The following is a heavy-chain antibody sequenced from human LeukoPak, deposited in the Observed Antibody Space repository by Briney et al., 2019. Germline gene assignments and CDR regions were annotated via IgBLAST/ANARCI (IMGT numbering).Heavy chain of an antibody. D-gene: IGHD2-2*01. Sequence: PGGSLRLSCVASGFTFSNFAMNWVRQAPGEGLEWVSSISSSSSYIYYADSVKGRFTISRDNAKNSLYLQMNRLRAEDMAFYYCVKGYCSSITCQGDIWGQGTMVTVSS. V-gene: IGHV3-21*04. CDR3: VKGYCSSITCQGDI. CDR1: GFTFSNFA. J-gene: IGHJ3*02. CDR2: ISSSSSYI.